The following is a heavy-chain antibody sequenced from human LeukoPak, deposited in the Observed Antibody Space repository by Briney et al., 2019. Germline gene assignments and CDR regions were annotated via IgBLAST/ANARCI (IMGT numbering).Heavy chain of an antibody. CDR3: AKGGSYYEHDY. J-gene: IGHJ4*02. Sequence: GRSLRLSCAASGFTFSSYGMHWVRQAPPKGLDWVAVISYDGSNNYYADSVKGRFTISRANSKNSLYLQMNSLRAEDTAVYYCAKGGSYYEHDYWGQGPLVTVSS. V-gene: IGHV3-30*18. D-gene: IGHD1-26*01. CDR2: ISYDGSNN. CDR1: GFTFSSYG.